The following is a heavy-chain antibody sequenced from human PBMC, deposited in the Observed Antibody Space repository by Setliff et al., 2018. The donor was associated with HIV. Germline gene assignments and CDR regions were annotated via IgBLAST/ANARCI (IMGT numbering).Heavy chain of an antibody. CDR1: GGSIISSSYY. CDR2: MYYRGTT. V-gene: IGHV4-39*01. J-gene: IGHJ4*02. CDR3: ARQGLTMNPGVPAPILYFFDY. D-gene: IGHD3-10*01. Sequence: SETLSLTCTVSGGSIISSSYYWGWIRLPPGKGLEWIGSMYYRGTTYNNPSLKSRVTFSADTPKNQFSLNLNSVTATDTAVYFCARQGLTMNPGVPAPILYFFDYWGQGILVTVS.